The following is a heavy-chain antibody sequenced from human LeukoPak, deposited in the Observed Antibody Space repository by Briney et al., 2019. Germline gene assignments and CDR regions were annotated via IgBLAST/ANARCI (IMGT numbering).Heavy chain of an antibody. V-gene: IGHV1-69*05. J-gene: IGHJ4*02. CDR1: GGTFSSYA. CDR3: ARDWRLGADYYFDY. D-gene: IGHD1-26*01. CDR2: IIPIFGTA. Sequence: GASVKVSCKASGGTFSSYAIGWVRQAPGQGLEWMGGIIPIFGTANYAQKFQGRVTMTRDMSTSTVYMELSSLRSEDTAVYYCARDWRLGADYYFDYWGQGTLVTVSS.